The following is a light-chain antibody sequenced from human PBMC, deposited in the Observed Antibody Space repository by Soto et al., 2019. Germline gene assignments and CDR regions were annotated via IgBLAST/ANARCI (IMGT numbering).Light chain of an antibody. V-gene: IGKV1-39*01. J-gene: IGKJ2*01. CDR1: QSISSY. CDR3: QQSYSTPMYT. Sequence: DIQMTQSPSSLSASVGDRVTITCRASQSISSYLNWYQQKPGKAPKLLIYAASSLQSGVPSRSSGSGYGTDFTLTVSSLQPEDFATYYCQQSYSTPMYTFGQGTMLEIK. CDR2: AAS.